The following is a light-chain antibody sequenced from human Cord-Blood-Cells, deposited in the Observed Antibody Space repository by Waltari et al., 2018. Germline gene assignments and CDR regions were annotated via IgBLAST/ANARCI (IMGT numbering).Light chain of an antibody. J-gene: IGLJ3*02. Sequence: SSELTQDPAVSVALGQTVRITCQGDSLRSYYASWYQQKPGQAPVLVIYGKNNRPSGIPDRFSGSSSGNTASLTITGAHAEDEADYYCNSRDSSGNHLLVFGGGTKLTVL. V-gene: IGLV3-19*01. CDR1: SLRSYY. CDR2: GKN. CDR3: NSRDSSGNHLLV.